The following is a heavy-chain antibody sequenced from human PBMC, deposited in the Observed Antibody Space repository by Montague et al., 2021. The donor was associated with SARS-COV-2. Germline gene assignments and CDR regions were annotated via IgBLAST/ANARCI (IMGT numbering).Heavy chain of an antibody. V-gene: IGHV4-39*01. Sequence: SETLSLTCTVSGRSISSSSYYWGWIRQPPGKGLEWIGSIYYSGSTYYNPSLKSRVTISVDTSKNQFSLKLSSVTAADTAVYYCARLNFDWLFFSGNWFGPWGQGTLVTVSS. CDR1: GRSISSSSYY. J-gene: IGHJ5*02. CDR3: ARLNFDWLFFSGNWFGP. D-gene: IGHD3-9*01. CDR2: IYYSGST.